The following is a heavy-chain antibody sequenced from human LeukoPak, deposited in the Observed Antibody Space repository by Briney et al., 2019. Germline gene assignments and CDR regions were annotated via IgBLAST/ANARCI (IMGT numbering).Heavy chain of an antibody. CDR1: GFTFSSYG. V-gene: IGHV3-23*01. J-gene: IGHJ3*02. Sequence: GGSLRLSCAASGFTFSSYGMSWVRQAPGKGQEWVSAISGSGGSTYYADSVKGRFTISRDNAKNSLYLQMNSLRAEDTAVYYCARVPYAFDIWGQGTMVTVSS. CDR2: ISGSGGST. CDR3: ARVPYAFDI.